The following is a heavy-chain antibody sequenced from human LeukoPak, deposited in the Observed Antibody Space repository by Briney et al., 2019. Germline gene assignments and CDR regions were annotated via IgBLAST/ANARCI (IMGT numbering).Heavy chain of an antibody. CDR3: ARAPYCTNGVCYTGAFDI. Sequence: SETLSLTCTVSGGSISSSSYYWGWIRQPPGKGLEWIGSIYYSGSTYYNPSLKSRVTISVDTSKNQFSLKLSSVTAADTAVYYCARAPYCTNGVCYTGAFDIWGQGTMVTVSS. CDR1: GGSISSSSYY. J-gene: IGHJ3*02. V-gene: IGHV4-39*07. D-gene: IGHD2-8*01. CDR2: IYYSGST.